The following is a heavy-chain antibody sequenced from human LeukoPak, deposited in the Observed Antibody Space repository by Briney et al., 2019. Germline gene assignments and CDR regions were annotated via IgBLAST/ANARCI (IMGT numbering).Heavy chain of an antibody. D-gene: IGHD6-13*01. Sequence: GGSLRLSCTASGFTFSSYAMSWVRQAPGKGLEWVSAISGSGGSTYYADSVKGRLTISRDNSKNTLYLQMNSLRAEDTAVYYWAKVFWGAAAPSSYFFSWSQRTLVTVSS. CDR3: AKVFWGAAAPSSYFFS. J-gene: IGHJ4*02. CDR2: ISGSGGST. CDR1: GFTFSSYA. V-gene: IGHV3-23*01.